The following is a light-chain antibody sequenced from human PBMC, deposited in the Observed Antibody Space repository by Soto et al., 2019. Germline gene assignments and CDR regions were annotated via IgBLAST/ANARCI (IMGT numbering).Light chain of an antibody. CDR2: SAS. Sequence: DIQLTQSPSSLSASVGDRVTITCRASQSMSDSLNWYQQKSGKAPKLLIYSASSLESGVPSRFSGSGSGTDFTLTISSLQPEDFAVYYCQQRNNWPPVTFGGGTKVEIK. V-gene: IGKV1-39*01. CDR3: QQRNNWPPVT. CDR1: QSMSDS. J-gene: IGKJ4*01.